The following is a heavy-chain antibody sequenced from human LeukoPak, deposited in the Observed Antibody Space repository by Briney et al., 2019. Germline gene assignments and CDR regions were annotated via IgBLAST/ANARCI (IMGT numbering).Heavy chain of an antibody. CDR2: IYYSGST. CDR1: GGSISSYY. CDR3: ARRTFGGVIAY. V-gene: IGHV4-59*12. J-gene: IGHJ4*02. D-gene: IGHD3-16*02. Sequence: SETLSLTCTVSGGSISSYYWSWIRQPPGKGLEWIGYIYYSGSTNYNPSLKSRVTLSVDTSKNQFSLRLSSVTAADTAVYYCARRTFGGVIAYWGQGTLVTVSS.